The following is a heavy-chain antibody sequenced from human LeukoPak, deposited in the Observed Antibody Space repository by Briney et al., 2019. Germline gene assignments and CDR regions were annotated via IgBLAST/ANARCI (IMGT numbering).Heavy chain of an antibody. V-gene: IGHV3-23*01. J-gene: IGHJ4*02. CDR3: AKWGDYDVLTGYYVPDY. CDR1: GFTFSNYA. Sequence: GASLKLSCAASGFTFSNYAMSWVRQAPGKGLEWVSAILGSGVTTYYADSVKGRFTVSRDNSKSTLYLQMNTLRAEDTALYYCAKWGDYDVLTGYYVPDYWGQGTLVTVSS. CDR2: ILGSGVTT. D-gene: IGHD3-9*01.